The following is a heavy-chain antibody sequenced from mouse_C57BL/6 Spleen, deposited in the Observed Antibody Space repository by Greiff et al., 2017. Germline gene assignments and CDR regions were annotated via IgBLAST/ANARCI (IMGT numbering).Heavy chain of an antibody. CDR3: ARDGYDHYFDY. V-gene: IGHV1-55*01. CDR1: GFTFTSYW. Sequence: VQLQQSGAELVKPGASVKMSCKASGFTFTSYWITWVKQRPGQGLEWIGDIYPGSGSTNYNEKFKSKATLTVDTSSSTAYMQLSSLTSEDAAVYYCARDGYDHYFDYWGQGTTLTVSS. J-gene: IGHJ2*01. D-gene: IGHD2-2*01. CDR2: IYPGSGST.